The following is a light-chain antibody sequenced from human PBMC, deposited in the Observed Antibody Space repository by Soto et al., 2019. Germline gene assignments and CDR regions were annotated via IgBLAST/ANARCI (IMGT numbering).Light chain of an antibody. J-gene: IGKJ5*01. CDR1: QSVSSN. CDR2: GAS. CDR3: QQYNNWPPIT. V-gene: IGKV3-15*01. Sequence: EIVMTQSPATLSVSPGERATLSCRASQSVSSNLAGYQQKPGQAPRLLIYGASTRSTGIPARFSGSGSGTEFTLNLSSLQSEDFAVYYCQQYNNWPPITFDQGTRLEIK.